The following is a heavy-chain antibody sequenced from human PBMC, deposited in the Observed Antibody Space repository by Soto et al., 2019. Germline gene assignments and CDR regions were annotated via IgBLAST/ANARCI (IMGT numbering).Heavy chain of an antibody. CDR3: AREITMVRGGDWFDP. CDR1: GGSISSGDYC. D-gene: IGHD3-10*01. J-gene: IGHJ5*02. CDR2: IYYSGST. V-gene: IGHV4-30-4*01. Sequence: SETLPLPCTVSGGSISSGDYCWSWIRQPPGKGLEWIGYIYYSGSTYYNPSLKSRVTISVDTSKNQFSLKLSSVTAADTAVYYCAREITMVRGGDWFDPWGQGTLVTVSS.